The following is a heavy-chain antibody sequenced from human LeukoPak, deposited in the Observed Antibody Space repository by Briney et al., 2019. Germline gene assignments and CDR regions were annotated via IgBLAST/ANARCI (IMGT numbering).Heavy chain of an antibody. CDR3: AKADVGYYSYGLDV. V-gene: IGHV3-30*18. D-gene: IGHD6-13*01. Sequence: PGGSLRLSCAASGFTFSSYSMNWVRQAPGKGLEWVVIISHGGSDKYYAESVKGRFTISRDNSKNIVYLQMNSLRPEDTAVYYCAKADVGYYSYGLDVWGQGTTVTVSS. CDR1: GFTFSSYS. CDR2: ISHGGSDK. J-gene: IGHJ6*02.